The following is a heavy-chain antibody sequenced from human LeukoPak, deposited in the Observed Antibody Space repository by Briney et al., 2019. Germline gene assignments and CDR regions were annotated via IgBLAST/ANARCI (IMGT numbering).Heavy chain of an antibody. CDR1: GGSFSGYY. D-gene: IGHD3-9*01. Sequence: SETLPLTCAVYGGSFSGYYWSWIRQPPGKGLEWIGEINHRRSTNYNPSLKSRVTMSVDTSKNQFSLNLSSVTAADTAVYYCARQGYYDLLTGYARRNVLIYFDYWGQGTLVTVSS. J-gene: IGHJ4*02. V-gene: IGHV4-34*01. CDR2: INHRRST. CDR3: ARQGYYDLLTGYARRNVLIYFDY.